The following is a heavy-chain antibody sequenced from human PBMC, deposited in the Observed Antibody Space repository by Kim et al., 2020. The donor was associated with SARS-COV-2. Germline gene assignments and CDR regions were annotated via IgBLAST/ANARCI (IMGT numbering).Heavy chain of an antibody. CDR2: IYYSGST. Sequence: SETLSLTCTVSGGSISSSSYYWGWIRQPPGKGLEWIGSIYYSGSTYYNPSLKSRVTISVDTSKNQFSLKLSSVTAADTAVYYCAGFGVMRATTYWGQGTLVTVSS. J-gene: IGHJ4*02. CDR1: GGSISSSSYY. D-gene: IGHD1-26*01. V-gene: IGHV4-39*01. CDR3: AGFGVMRATTY.